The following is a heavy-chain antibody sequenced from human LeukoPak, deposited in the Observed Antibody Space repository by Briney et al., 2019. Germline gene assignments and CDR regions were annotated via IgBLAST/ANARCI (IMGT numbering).Heavy chain of an antibody. CDR3: AKRYSSGAFDY. CDR1: GFTFSDYY. Sequence: GGSLRLSCAASGFTFSDYYMSWVRQAPGKGLEWVSVISAGGGTTYYADSVKGRFTISRDNSKNTLYLQINSLRAEDTAVYYCAKRYSSGAFDYWGQGTLVTVSS. J-gene: IGHJ4*02. V-gene: IGHV3-23*01. CDR2: ISAGGGTT. D-gene: IGHD6-19*01.